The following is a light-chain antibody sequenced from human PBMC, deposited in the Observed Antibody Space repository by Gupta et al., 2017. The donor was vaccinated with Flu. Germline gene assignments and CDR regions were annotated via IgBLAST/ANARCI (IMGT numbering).Light chain of an antibody. CDR2: GSS. V-gene: IGLV1-40*01. CDR1: RSKIGAGYD. Sequence: SVLTPPSAVSGAPRQRVIISCTGSRSKIGAGYDVHWYHHLPGRAPKVLIYGSSSPPSGVPDRFFGSKSAVSASLAITGLQAEDEADYYCQSYDTSLSGWVFGGGTKVTAL. J-gene: IGLJ3*02. CDR3: QSYDTSLSGWV.